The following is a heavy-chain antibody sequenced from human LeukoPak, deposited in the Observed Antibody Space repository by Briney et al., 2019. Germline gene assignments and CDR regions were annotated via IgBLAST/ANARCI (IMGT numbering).Heavy chain of an antibody. CDR1: GNSISSGD. V-gene: IGHV3-23*01. J-gene: IGHJ4*02. CDR2: ISGSGGST. Sequence: ETLSLTCTVSGNSISSGDNYWSWVRQAPGKGLEWVSAISGSGGSTYYADSVKGRFTISRDNSKNTLYLQMNSLRAEDTAVYYCAKLFRSTGHFDYWGQGTLVTVSS. CDR3: AKLFRSTGHFDY.